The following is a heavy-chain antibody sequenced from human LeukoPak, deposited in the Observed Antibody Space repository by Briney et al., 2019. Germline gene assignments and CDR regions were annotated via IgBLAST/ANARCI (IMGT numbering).Heavy chain of an antibody. D-gene: IGHD3-10*01. V-gene: IGHV4-59*08. CDR2: IYYSGST. J-gene: IGHJ4*02. Sequence: PSETLSLTCTVSGGSISSYYWSWIRQPPGKGLEWIGYIYYSGSTNYNPSLKSRVTISVDTSKNQFSLKLSSVTAADTAVYYCARMRDNYGSGSYNFDYWGQGILVTVSS. CDR3: ARMRDNYGSGSYNFDY. CDR1: GGSISSYY.